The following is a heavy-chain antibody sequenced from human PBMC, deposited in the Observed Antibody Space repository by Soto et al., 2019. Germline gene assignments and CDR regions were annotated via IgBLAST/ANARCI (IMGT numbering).Heavy chain of an antibody. CDR1: GGSFSGYY. J-gene: IGHJ5*02. V-gene: IGHV4-34*01. CDR3: ARRVAMNSDFEGSWLDP. Sequence: SETLSLTCAVYGGSFSGYYWSWILQPPGKGLEWIGEINHSGSTNYNPSLKSRVTISVDTSKNQFSLKLSSVTAADTAVYYCARRVAMNSDFEGSWLDPWGQGTLVTVSS. D-gene: IGHD3-9*01. CDR2: INHSGST.